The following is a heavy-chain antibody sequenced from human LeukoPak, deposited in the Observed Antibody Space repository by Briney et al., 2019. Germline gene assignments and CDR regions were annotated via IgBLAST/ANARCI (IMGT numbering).Heavy chain of an antibody. CDR1: GGTFSSYA. CDR3: ARGQYSGSYYVLYYYFDY. CDR2: IIPIFGTA. Sequence: GASVKVSCKASGGTFSSYAISWVRQAPGQGLEWMGGIIPIFGTANYAQKFQGRVTITADESTSTAYMELSSLRSEDTAVYYCARGQYSGSYYVLYYYFDYWGQGTLVTVSS. J-gene: IGHJ4*02. V-gene: IGHV1-69*13. D-gene: IGHD1-26*01.